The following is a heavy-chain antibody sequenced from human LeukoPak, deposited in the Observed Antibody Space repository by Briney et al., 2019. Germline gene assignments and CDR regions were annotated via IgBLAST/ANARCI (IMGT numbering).Heavy chain of an antibody. J-gene: IGHJ3*02. CDR1: GFTFSKAW. CDR2: IKSKTDGGTT. V-gene: IGHV3-15*07. D-gene: IGHD3-22*01. CDR3: ARVYYDSSGSPGNAFDI. Sequence: GGSLRLSCAASGFTFSKAWMNWVRQAPGKGLEWVGRIKSKTDGGTTDYAAPVKGRFTISRDDSKNTLYLQMNSLKTEDTAVYYCARVYYDSSGSPGNAFDIWGQGTMVTVSS.